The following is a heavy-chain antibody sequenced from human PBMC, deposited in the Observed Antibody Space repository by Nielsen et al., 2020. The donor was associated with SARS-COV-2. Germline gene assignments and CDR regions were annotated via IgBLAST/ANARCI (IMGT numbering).Heavy chain of an antibody. CDR1: GFTLDDHA. CDR2: ISWNSGRI. V-gene: IGHV3-9*01. D-gene: IGHD1-26*01. Sequence: SLRLSCAASGFTLDDHAMHWVRQAPGKGLEWVSGISWNSGRIGYADSVKGRFTISRDNAKNSLYLQMNSLRAEDTALYYCARYRREGLGIVGATSVWFDPWGQGTLVTVSS. J-gene: IGHJ5*02. CDR3: ARYRREGLGIVGATSVWFDP.